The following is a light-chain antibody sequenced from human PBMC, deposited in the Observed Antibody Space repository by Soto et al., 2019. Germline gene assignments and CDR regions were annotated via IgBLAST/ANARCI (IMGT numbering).Light chain of an antibody. CDR2: EVT. CDR3: SSYAGSNYV. Sequence: QSALTQPPSASGSPGQSVTISCTGTSSDIRGYNYVSWFQQHPGKAPKLMIYEVTKRPSGVPDRFSGSNSGNTASLTVSGLQAEDEADYYCSSYAGSNYVFGTGTKLTVL. V-gene: IGLV2-8*01. CDR1: SSDIRGYNY. J-gene: IGLJ1*01.